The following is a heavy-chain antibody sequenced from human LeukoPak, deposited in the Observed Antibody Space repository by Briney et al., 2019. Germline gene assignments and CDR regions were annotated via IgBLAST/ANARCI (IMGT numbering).Heavy chain of an antibody. CDR3: ARASQPYSSTLYSYFDS. D-gene: IGHD6-13*01. V-gene: IGHV4-39*07. CDR2: MYYDEST. Sequence: SETLSLTCTVSGGSISSTTYYWAWIRQPPGKGLECIGNMYYDESTYYNPSLKSRVTISVDTSESQFSLRLSSVTAADTAIYYCARASQPYSSTLYSYFDSWGQGTLVTVSS. CDR1: GGSISSTTYY. J-gene: IGHJ4*02.